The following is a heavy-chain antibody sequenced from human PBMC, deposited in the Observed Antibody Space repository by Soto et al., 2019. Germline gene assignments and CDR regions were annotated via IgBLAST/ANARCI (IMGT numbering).Heavy chain of an antibody. CDR1: GFTVSRNY. CDR3: ARDQFYGSASSNKRYSYFYGMDV. J-gene: IGHJ6*02. Sequence: SLRLSCAASGFTVSRNYMSWVRQAPGKGLEWVSYIYSDGTTYYADSVKGRFTISRDNSNNTLYLHMNSLRVEDTAAYYCARDQFYGSASSNKRYSYFYGMDVWGQGTTVTVSS. CDR2: IYSDGTT. V-gene: IGHV3-53*01. D-gene: IGHD3-10*01.